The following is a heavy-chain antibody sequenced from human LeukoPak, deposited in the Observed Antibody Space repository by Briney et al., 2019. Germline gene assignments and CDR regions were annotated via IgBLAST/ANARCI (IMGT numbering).Heavy chain of an antibody. CDR2: IYYSGST. CDR1: GGSISSGGYY. Sequence: SETLSLTCTVSGGSISSGGYYWSWLRQHPGKGLEWIGYIYYSGSTYYNPSLKSRVTISVDTSKNQFSLKLSSVTAADTAVYYCARAPLYGPTRDAFDIWGQGTMVTVSS. J-gene: IGHJ3*02. V-gene: IGHV4-31*03. CDR3: ARAPLYGPTRDAFDI. D-gene: IGHD1-14*01.